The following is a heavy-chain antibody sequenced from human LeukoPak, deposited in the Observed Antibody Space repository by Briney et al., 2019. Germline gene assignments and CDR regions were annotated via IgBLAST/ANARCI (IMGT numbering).Heavy chain of an antibody. Sequence: GGSLRLSCTGSGFSFTNYAMHWVRQAPGEGLEWVAVISYDESKKYYAGSVKGRFTISRDLSTNTLYLQMNSLTTEDTAMYFCARRPVAAEYFQHTGHSTLVTVSS. CDR2: ISYDESKK. D-gene: IGHD6-25*01. CDR1: GFSFTNYA. J-gene: IGHJ1*01. V-gene: IGHV3-30*03. CDR3: ARRPVAAEYFQH.